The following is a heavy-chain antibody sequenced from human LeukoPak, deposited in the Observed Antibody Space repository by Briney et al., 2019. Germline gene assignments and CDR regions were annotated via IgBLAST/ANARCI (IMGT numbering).Heavy chain of an antibody. CDR1: GYRFTSYW. CDR2: IYPGDSDT. D-gene: IGHD5-18*01. J-gene: IGHJ3*02. V-gene: IGHV5-51*01. Sequence: KLGESLKISCKGSGYRFTSYWIGWVRQMPGKGLEWMGIIYPGDSDTRYSPSFQGQVTISADKSISTAYLQWSSLKASDTAMYYCARAQLWLRSDAFDIWGQGTMVTVSS. CDR3: ARAQLWLRSDAFDI.